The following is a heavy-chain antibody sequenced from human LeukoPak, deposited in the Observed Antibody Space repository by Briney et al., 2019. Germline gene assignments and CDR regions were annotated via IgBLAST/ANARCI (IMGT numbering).Heavy chain of an antibody. V-gene: IGHV4-31*03. CDR2: IYYSGST. CDR1: GGSISSGGYY. J-gene: IGHJ5*02. D-gene: IGHD4-11*01. CDR3: ARGDSNYELNWFDP. Sequence: SETLSLTCTVSGGSISSGGYYWSWIRQHPGKGLEWIGYIYYSGSTYYNPSLRSRVTISVDTSKNQFSLKLSSVTAADTAVYYCARGDSNYELNWFDPWGQGTLVTVSS.